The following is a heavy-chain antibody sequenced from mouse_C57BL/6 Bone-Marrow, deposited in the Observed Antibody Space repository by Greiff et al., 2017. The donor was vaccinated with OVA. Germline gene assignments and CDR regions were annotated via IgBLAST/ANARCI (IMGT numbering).Heavy chain of an antibody. CDR1: GFSLTSYG. CDR3: DRNLYGDYSNFAY. V-gene: IGHV2-2*01. Sequence: QVQLQQSGPGLVQPSQSLSITCTVSGFSLTSYGVHWVRQSPGKGLEWLGVIWSGGSTDYNAAFISRLSISKDNSKSQVFFKMNSLQADDTAIYYCDRNLYGDYSNFAYWGQGTLVTVSA. CDR2: IWSGGST. D-gene: IGHD2-5*01. J-gene: IGHJ3*01.